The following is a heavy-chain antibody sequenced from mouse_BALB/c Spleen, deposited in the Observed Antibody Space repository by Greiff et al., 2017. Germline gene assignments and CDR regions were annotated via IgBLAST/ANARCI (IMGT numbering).Heavy chain of an antibody. D-gene: IGHD4-1*01. CDR3: TRELGRGFAY. CDR1: GFTFSSYT. CDR2: ISSGGSYT. J-gene: IGHJ3*01. Sequence: EVQLVESGGGLVKPGGSLKLSCAASGFTFSSYTMSWVRKTPEKRLEWVATISSGGSYTYYPDSVKGRFTISRDNAKNTLYLQMSSLKSEDTAMYYCTRELGRGFAYWGQGTLVTVSA. V-gene: IGHV5-6-4*01.